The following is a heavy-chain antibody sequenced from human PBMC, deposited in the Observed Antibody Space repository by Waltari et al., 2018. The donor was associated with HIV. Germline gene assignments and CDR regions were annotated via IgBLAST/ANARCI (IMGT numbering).Heavy chain of an antibody. CDR3: ARAGEPAVVTPDY. CDR2: ICGGGST. J-gene: IGHJ4*02. V-gene: IGHV3-53*01. D-gene: IGHD2-21*02. CDR1: GFTVSSNY. Sequence: EVQLVESGGGLIQPGGSLRLSCAASGFTVSSNYMSWVRQAPGEGWEWVSVICGGGSTYYADSVKGRFTISRDNSKNTLYLQMNSLRAEDTAVYYCARAGEPAVVTPDYWGQGTLVTVSS.